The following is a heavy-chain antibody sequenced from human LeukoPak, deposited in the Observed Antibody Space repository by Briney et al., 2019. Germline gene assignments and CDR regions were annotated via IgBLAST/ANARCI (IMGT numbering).Heavy chain of an antibody. V-gene: IGHV4-34*06. CDR2: IYYSGTT. J-gene: IGHJ5*02. CDR3: AKGAGGFSYYNWFDP. D-gene: IGHD5-18*01. CDR1: GGSFSGYY. Sequence: SETLSLTCAVYGGSFSGYYWGWIRQPPGKGLEWIGSIYYSGTTHYNPSLESRVTISVDTSKNQFSLKLASVTAADTAIYCAKGAGGFSYYNWFDPWGQGTLVTVSS.